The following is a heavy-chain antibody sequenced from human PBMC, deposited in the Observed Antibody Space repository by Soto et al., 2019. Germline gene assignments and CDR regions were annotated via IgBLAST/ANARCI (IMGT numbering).Heavy chain of an antibody. J-gene: IGHJ6*03. Sequence: GGSLRLSCAASGFTFSSYAMSWVRQAPGKGLEWVSAISGSGGSTYYADSVKGRFTISRDNSKNTLYLQMNSLRAEDTAVYYCAKVKSPFGFHYYYYYMDVWGKGTTVTVSS. V-gene: IGHV3-23*01. D-gene: IGHD3-16*01. CDR3: AKVKSPFGFHYYYYYMDV. CDR2: ISGSGGST. CDR1: GFTFSSYA.